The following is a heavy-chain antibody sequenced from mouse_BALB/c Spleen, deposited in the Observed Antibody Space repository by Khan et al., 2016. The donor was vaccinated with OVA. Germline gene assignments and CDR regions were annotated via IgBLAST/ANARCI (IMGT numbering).Heavy chain of an antibody. Sequence: EVQLHELEPGLVKPSQSLSPTCSVTGYSIPSGYYWNWIRQFPGNKLEWMGYISSHGSKNYHPSLKNRFSIIRDTSRNQFFLKLNSVTTEDTATYCCASDYRPQYFDVWGAGTTVTVSS. CDR1: GYSIPSGYY. CDR3: ASDYRPQYFDV. J-gene: IGHJ1*01. CDR2: ISSHGSK. V-gene: IGHV3-6*02. D-gene: IGHD6-1*01.